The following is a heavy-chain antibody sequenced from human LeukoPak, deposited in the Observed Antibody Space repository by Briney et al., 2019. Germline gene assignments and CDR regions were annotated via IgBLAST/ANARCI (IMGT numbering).Heavy chain of an antibody. CDR2: IWSDGSTK. CDR3: ATDRGGAPFDY. CDR1: GFTFSTYG. Sequence: GGSLRLSCAASGFTFSTYGMHWVRQAPGKGLEWVAVIWSDGSTKKYADSVKGRFTMSRDNSENTLYPQMNSLRAEDTAVYYCATDRGGAPFDYWGQGTLVTVSS. V-gene: IGHV3-33*01. J-gene: IGHJ4*02. D-gene: IGHD3-10*01.